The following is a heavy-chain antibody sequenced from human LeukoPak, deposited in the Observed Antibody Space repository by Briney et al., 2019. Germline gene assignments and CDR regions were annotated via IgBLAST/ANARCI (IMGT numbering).Heavy chain of an antibody. Sequence: GGSLRLSCAASGFTFSSYVMTWVRQAPGKGLEWVSTITGGGGSIYYADSVKGRFTISRDNSKNTLYLQMNSLTAEDMAIYYCAKVRREGYCGSGSCHFDYWGQGTLVTGSS. CDR3: AKVRREGYCGSGSCHFDY. J-gene: IGHJ4*02. D-gene: IGHD2-15*01. V-gene: IGHV3-23*01. CDR1: GFTFSSYV. CDR2: ITGGGGSI.